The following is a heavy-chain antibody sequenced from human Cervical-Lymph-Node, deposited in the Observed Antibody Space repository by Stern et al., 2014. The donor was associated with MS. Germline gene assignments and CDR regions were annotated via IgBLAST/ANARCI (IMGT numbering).Heavy chain of an antibody. CDR1: GG. CDR3: ARGSGDNWFGP. Sequence: VQLVQSGAEVKKPGSSVKVSCKSSGGISWVRQAPGQGLEWMGGVIPFGGTSNYAQKLQGRVIITEDTSTNPTYLHLSRLTSADTAVYYCARGSGDNWFGPWGQGTLVTVSS. D-gene: IGHD3-10*01. CDR2: VIPFGGTS. V-gene: IGHV1-69*06. J-gene: IGHJ5*02.